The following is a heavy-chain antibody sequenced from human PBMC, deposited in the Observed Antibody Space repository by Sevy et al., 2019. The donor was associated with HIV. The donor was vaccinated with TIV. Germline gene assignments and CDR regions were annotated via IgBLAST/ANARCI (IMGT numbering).Heavy chain of an antibody. J-gene: IGHJ4*02. Sequence: GGSLRLSCAASGFSFSSYDMHWVRQAPGKGLEWMSYIQYDGSNKDYGDSVKGRFTISRDNSKNTLYLQMNSLRVEDTAVFYGVKEGGGGGGDHWGQGTLVTVSS. D-gene: IGHD3-16*01. CDR3: VKEGGGGGGDH. CDR2: IQYDGSNK. CDR1: GFSFSSYD. V-gene: IGHV3-30*02.